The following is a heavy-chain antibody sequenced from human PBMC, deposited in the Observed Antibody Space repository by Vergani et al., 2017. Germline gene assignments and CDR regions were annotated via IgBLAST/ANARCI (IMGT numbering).Heavy chain of an antibody. V-gene: IGHV3-23*04. CDR1: GFTFSSYA. D-gene: IGHD6-13*01. CDR3: AQTGYSSSWYGPNWFDP. J-gene: IGHJ5*02. CDR2: ISGSGGST. Sequence: VQLVESGGGVVQPGRSLRLSCAASGFTFSSYAMSWVRQAPGKGLEWVSAISGSGGSTYYADSVKGRFTISRDNSKNTLYLQMNSLRAEDTAVYYCAQTGYSSSWYGPNWFDPWGQGTLVTVSS.